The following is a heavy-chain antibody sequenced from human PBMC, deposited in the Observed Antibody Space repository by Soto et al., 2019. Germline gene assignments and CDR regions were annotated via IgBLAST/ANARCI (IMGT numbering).Heavy chain of an antibody. CDR3: AKDKAESLRIMITFGGVIALDY. Sequence: EVQLLESGGGLVQPGGSLRLSCAASGFTFSSYAMSWVRQAPGKGLEWVSAISGSGGSTYYADSVKGRFTISRDNSKNTLYLKMNSLRAEDTAVYYCAKDKAESLRIMITFGGVIALDYWGQGTLVTVSS. J-gene: IGHJ4*02. CDR1: GFTFSSYA. V-gene: IGHV3-23*01. D-gene: IGHD3-16*02. CDR2: ISGSGGST.